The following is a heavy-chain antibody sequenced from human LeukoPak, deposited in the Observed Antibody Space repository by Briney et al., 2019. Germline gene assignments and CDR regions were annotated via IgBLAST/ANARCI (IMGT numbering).Heavy chain of an antibody. J-gene: IGHJ4*02. CDR1: GGSISSYY. Sequence: SETLSLTCTVSGGSISSYYWSWIRQPAGKGLEWIGRIYTSGSTNYNPSLKSRVTMSVDTSKNQFSLKLSSVTAADTAVYYCARGPPATPLQYSSSLLFDYWGQGTLVTVSS. V-gene: IGHV4-4*07. CDR2: IYTSGST. CDR3: ARGPPATPLQYSSSLLFDY. D-gene: IGHD6-6*01.